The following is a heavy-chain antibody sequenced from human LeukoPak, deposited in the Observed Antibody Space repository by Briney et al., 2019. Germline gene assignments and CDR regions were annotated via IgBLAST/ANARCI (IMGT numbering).Heavy chain of an antibody. J-gene: IGHJ5*02. CDR3: AKDGDGYMDR. CDR1: GFTFSDYG. Sequence: GGSLRLSCAASGFTFSDYGMHWVRQAPGKGLEWMGVILYDGSEKYYADSVRGRFSISRDDSKNMLFLQINSLRREDTAVYYCAKDGDGYMDRSGQGTLVTVSS. D-gene: IGHD5-24*01. V-gene: IGHV3-30*18. CDR2: ILYDGSEK.